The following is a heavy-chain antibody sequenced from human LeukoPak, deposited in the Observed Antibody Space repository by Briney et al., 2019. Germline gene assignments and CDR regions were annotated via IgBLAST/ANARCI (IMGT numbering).Heavy chain of an antibody. CDR1: GFTFSSYE. V-gene: IGHV3-48*03. CDR2: ISTTSSTV. CDR3: ARDRSTNYDLLTGHYSVSFDS. Sequence: GGSLRLSCAASGFTFSSYEMNWVRQAPGKGLEWVSSISTTSSTVFYADSVKGRFTIPRDNANNSLYLQLNSLRAEDTAVYYCARDRSTNYDLLTGHYSVSFDSWGQGTLVTVSS. D-gene: IGHD3-9*01. J-gene: IGHJ4*02.